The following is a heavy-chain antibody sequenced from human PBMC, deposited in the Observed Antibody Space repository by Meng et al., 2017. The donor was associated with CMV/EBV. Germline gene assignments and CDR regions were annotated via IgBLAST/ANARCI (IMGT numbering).Heavy chain of an antibody. CDR1: GFTVSSNY. J-gene: IGHJ4*02. D-gene: IGHD3-16*01. CDR2: IYSGGST. Sequence: GESLKISCAASGFTVSSNYMSWVRQAPGKGLEWVSVIYSGGSTYYADSVKGRFTISRDNSKNTLCLQMNSLRAEDTAVYYCARYGGLARVIDYWGQGTLVTVSS. CDR3: ARYGGLARVIDY. V-gene: IGHV3-53*01.